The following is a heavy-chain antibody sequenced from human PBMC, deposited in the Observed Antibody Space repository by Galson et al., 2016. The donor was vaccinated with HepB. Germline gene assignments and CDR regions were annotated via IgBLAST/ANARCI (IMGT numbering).Heavy chain of an antibody. D-gene: IGHD3-16*02. J-gene: IGHJ3*02. CDR1: GYTFTGYY. CDR3: ARPRGGPHMNPFGGVIAQGAFDI. Sequence: SVKVSCKASGYTFTGYYMHWVRQAPGQGLEWMGWINPNSGGTGYAQKFQGWVTMTRDTSISTAYMELSRLKSDDTAVYYCARPRGGPHMNPFGGVIAQGAFDIWGKGTTVTVSS. V-gene: IGHV1-2*04. CDR2: INPNSGGT.